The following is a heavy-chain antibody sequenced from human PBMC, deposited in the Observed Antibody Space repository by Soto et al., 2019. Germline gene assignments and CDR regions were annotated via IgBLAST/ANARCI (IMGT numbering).Heavy chain of an antibody. V-gene: IGHV1-46*01. Sequence: ASVKVACKASGYTFTSYYMHWVRQAHGQGLEWMGIINPSGGSTSYAQKFQGRVTMTRDTSTSTVYMELSSLRSEDTAVYYCAKEYVLRYFDWLSGGNGMDVWGQGTTVTVSS. CDR2: INPSGGST. CDR3: AKEYVLRYFDWLSGGNGMDV. J-gene: IGHJ6*02. D-gene: IGHD3-9*01. CDR1: GYTFTSYY.